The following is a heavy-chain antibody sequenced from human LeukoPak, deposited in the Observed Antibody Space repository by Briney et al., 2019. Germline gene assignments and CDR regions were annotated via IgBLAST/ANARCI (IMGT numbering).Heavy chain of an antibody. J-gene: IGHJ4*02. CDR2: IYYTGST. CDR1: GGSISSNSYY. CDR3: ARAPRMVRGSIASDFDS. D-gene: IGHD3-10*01. V-gene: IGHV4-31*03. Sequence: SETLSLTCTVSGGSISSNSYYWSWIRQHPGKGLEWIGYIYYTGSTYHNPSLKSRITLSVDTSTNQFSLKLSPVTAADTAVYYCARAPRMVRGSIASDFDSCGQGNLVTVSS.